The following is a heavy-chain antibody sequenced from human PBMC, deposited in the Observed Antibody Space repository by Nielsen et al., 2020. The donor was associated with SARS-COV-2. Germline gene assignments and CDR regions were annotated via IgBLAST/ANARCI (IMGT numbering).Heavy chain of an antibody. Sequence: GESMKISCKGSGYTFTSYWIGWVRQMPGKGLEWMGIIYPGDSETRYSPSFQGQVTMSADKSLSTAYLQWSSLKASDTAMYYCARHTYYYDTTGYKHLDYWGQGTLVTVSS. J-gene: IGHJ4*02. V-gene: IGHV5-51*01. CDR3: ARHTYYYDTTGYKHLDY. CDR2: IYPGDSET. D-gene: IGHD3-22*01. CDR1: GYTFTSYW.